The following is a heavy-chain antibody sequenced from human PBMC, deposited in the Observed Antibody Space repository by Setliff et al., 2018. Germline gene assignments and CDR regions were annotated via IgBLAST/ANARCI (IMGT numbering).Heavy chain of an antibody. V-gene: IGHV4-38-2*01. J-gene: IGHJ4*02. Sequence: KPSETLSLTCAVSGYSISSGYYWGWIRQPPGKGLEWIGSIYHSGSTYYNPSLKSRVTISVDTSKNQFSLKLSSVTAADSAVYYCARRHCSGGSCYSLNYFDYWGQGTLVTVSS. D-gene: IGHD2-15*01. CDR1: GYSISSGYY. CDR3: ARRHCSGGSCYSLNYFDY. CDR2: IYHSGST.